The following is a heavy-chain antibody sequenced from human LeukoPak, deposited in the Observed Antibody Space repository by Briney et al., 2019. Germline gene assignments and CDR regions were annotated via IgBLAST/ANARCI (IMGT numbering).Heavy chain of an antibody. D-gene: IGHD5-12*01. CDR2: ISSSGSTM. J-gene: IGHJ4*02. Sequence: GGSLRLSCAASGFIFNTYEMNWVRQAPGKGLEWVSYISSSGSTMYYADSVKGRFTISRDNAKDSLYLQMNSLRAEDTAVYYCACSGYDDYWGQGTLVTVSS. V-gene: IGHV3-48*03. CDR3: ACSGYDDY. CDR1: GFIFNTYE.